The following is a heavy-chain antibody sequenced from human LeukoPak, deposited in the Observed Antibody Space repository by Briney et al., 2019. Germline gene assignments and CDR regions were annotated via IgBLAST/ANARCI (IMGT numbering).Heavy chain of an antibody. J-gene: IGHJ5*02. CDR2: INQSGST. Sequence: PSETLSLTCAVYGGSFSGYYWSWIRQPPGKGLEWIGEINQSGSTNYSPSLKSRVTISVDTSKNQFSLKLSSVTAADTAVYYCARASYSIGYNWFDPWGQGTLVTVSS. CDR1: GGSFSGYY. V-gene: IGHV4-34*01. D-gene: IGHD1-26*01. CDR3: ARASYSIGYNWFDP.